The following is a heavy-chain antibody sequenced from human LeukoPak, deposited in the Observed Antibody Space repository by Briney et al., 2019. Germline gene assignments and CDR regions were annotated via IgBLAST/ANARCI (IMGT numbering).Heavy chain of an antibody. J-gene: IGHJ4*02. CDR2: IYYSGST. CDR3: ARVDASGSYYFYFDY. D-gene: IGHD1-26*01. Sequence: SETLSLTCTVSGGSISSSSYYWGWIRQPPGKGLEWIGSIYYSGSTYYNPSLKSRVTISVDTSKNQFSLKLSSVTAADTAVYYCARVDASGSYYFYFDYWGQGTLVTVSS. CDR1: GGSISSSSYY. V-gene: IGHV4-39*07.